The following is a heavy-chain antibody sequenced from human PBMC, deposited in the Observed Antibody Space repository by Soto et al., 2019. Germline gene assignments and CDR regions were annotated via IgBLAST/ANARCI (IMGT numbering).Heavy chain of an antibody. Sequence: GGSLRLSCAASGFTFSSYSMNWVRQAPGKGLEWVSSISSSSSYIYYADSVKGRFTISRDNAKNSLYLQMNSLRAEDTAVYYCARGVVVRGVIITPPPSYWGQGPLVTVSS. J-gene: IGHJ4*02. CDR1: GFTFSSYS. CDR2: ISSSSSYI. CDR3: ARGVVVRGVIITPPPSY. D-gene: IGHD3-10*01. V-gene: IGHV3-21*01.